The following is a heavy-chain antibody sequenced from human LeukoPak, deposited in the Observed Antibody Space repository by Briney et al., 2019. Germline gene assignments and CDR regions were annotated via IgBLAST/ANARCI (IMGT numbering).Heavy chain of an antibody. V-gene: IGHV4-59*08. CDR3: ARHGSTYALRN. D-gene: IGHD2-2*01. J-gene: IGHJ4*02. CDR1: GGSMNSYY. Sequence: PSETLSLTCTVSGGSMNSYYWSWIRQPPGKGLEWIGYIYYSGGTNYNPSLKSRLTMSVDTSKNQFSLKLSSVTAADTAVYYCARHGSTYALRNWGQGTLVTVSS. CDR2: IYYSGGT.